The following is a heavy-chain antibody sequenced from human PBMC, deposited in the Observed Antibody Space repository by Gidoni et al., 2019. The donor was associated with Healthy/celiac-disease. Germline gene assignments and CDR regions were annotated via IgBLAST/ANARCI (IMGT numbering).Heavy chain of an antibody. Sequence: QLQLQESGPGLVKPSETLSLTCTVSGGSISSSSYYWGWIRQPPGKGMEWIGSIYYSGSTYYNPSLKSRVTISVDTSKNQFSLKLSSVTAADTAVYYCARGFALYYYYGMDVWGQGTTVTVSS. CDR1: GGSISSSSYY. CDR3: ARGFALYYYYGMDV. V-gene: IGHV4-39*01. CDR2: IYYSGST. D-gene: IGHD2-21*01. J-gene: IGHJ6*02.